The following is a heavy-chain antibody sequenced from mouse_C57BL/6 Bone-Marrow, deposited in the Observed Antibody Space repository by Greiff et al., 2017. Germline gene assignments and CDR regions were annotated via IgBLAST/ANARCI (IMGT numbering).Heavy chain of an antibody. CDR2: ISDGGSYT. Sequence: EVKLMESGGGLVKPGGSLKLSCAASGFTFSSYAMSWVRQTPEKRLEWVATISDGGSYTYYPDNVKGRFTISRDNAKNNLYLQMSHLKSEDTAMYYCARDRTGPFAYWSQGTLVTVSA. CDR3: ARDRTGPFAY. J-gene: IGHJ3*01. D-gene: IGHD4-1*01. CDR1: GFTFSSYA. V-gene: IGHV5-4*01.